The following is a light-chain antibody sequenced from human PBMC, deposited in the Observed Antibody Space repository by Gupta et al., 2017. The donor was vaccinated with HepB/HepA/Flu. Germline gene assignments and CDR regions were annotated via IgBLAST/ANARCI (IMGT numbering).Light chain of an antibody. Sequence: DIQMTQSPSSLSASVGDRVTITCRAIQSISSYLNWYQQKPGKAPKLIIYAAGRLKIGVTSRFSGGGEEADFTHTSTGRQQEGFANYYGQQSYRTQTFGQGTKVEIK. J-gene: IGKJ1*01. CDR1: QSISSY. CDR3: QQSYRTQT. V-gene: IGKV1-39*01. CDR2: AAG.